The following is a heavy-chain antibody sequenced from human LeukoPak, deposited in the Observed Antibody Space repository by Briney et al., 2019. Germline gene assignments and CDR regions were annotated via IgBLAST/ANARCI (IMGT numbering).Heavy chain of an antibody. J-gene: IGHJ3*02. Sequence: TPQTLSLTCTVSGGSISSYYWSWIRQPPGKGLEWIGYIYYSGSTNYKPSLKSRVTISVDTSKNQFSLKLSSVTAADTAVYYCAKQQYLSDAFDIWGQGTMVTVSS. V-gene: IGHV4-59*08. D-gene: IGHD4-11*01. CDR2: IYYSGST. CDR1: GGSISSYY. CDR3: AKQQYLSDAFDI.